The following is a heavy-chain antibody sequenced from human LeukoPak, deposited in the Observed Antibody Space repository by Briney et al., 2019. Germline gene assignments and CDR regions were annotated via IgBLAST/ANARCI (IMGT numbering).Heavy chain of an antibody. D-gene: IGHD5-18*01. J-gene: IGHJ4*02. CDR1: GYTFIGYY. CDR3: ARRVSWDTTMERGPAFDY. Sequence: WASVKVSCKASGYTFIGYYMHWVRQAPGQGLEWMGIINPSGGSTSYAQKFQGRVTMTRDMSTSTVYMELSSLRSEDTAVYYCARRVSWDTTMERGPAFDYWGQGTLVTVSS. V-gene: IGHV1-46*01. CDR2: INPSGGST.